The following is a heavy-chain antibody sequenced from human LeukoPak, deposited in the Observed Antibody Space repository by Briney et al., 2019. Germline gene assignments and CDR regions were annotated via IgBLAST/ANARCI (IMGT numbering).Heavy chain of an antibody. J-gene: IGHJ3*02. Sequence: QPGRSLRLSCAASGFTFSSYAMHWVRQAPGKGLEWVAVISYDGSNKYYADSVKGRFTISRDNSKNTLYLQMNSLSAEDTAVYYCARGGARTGGAFDIWGQGTMVTVSS. CDR2: ISYDGSNK. V-gene: IGHV3-30*04. CDR1: GFTFSSYA. CDR3: ARGGARTGGAFDI. D-gene: IGHD1-14*01.